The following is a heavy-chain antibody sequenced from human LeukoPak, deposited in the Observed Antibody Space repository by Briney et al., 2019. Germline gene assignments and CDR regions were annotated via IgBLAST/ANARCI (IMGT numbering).Heavy chain of an antibody. J-gene: IGHJ4*02. CDR2: INHSGST. CDR1: GGSFSGYY. Sequence: PSETLSLTCAVYGGSFSGYYWSWIRQPPGKGLEWIGEINHSGSTNYNPSLKSRVTISVDTSKNQFSLKLSSVTAADTAVYYCARGFDGSGYYYGYWGQGTLVTVSS. D-gene: IGHD3-22*01. V-gene: IGHV4-34*01. CDR3: ARGFDGSGYYYGY.